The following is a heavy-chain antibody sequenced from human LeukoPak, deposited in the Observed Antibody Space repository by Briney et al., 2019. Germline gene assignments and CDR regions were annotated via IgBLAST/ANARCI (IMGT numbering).Heavy chain of an antibody. Sequence: GGSLRLSCAASGFTFSSYAMGWVRQAPGKGLEWVSVISGSGDTTYYADSVKGRFTISRDNSQNTLYLQMNSLGADDTAVYYCARRQWGRPFDYWGQGALVTVSS. D-gene: IGHD3-16*01. CDR3: ARRQWGRPFDY. J-gene: IGHJ4*02. V-gene: IGHV3-23*01. CDR2: ISGSGDTT. CDR1: GFTFSSYA.